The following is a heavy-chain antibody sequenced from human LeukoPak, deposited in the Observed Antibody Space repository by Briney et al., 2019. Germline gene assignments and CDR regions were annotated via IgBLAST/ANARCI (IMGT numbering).Heavy chain of an antibody. CDR1: GFTVSSNY. V-gene: IGHV3-66*01. J-gene: IGHJ3*02. CDR3: TRDVWDAFDI. D-gene: IGHD5/OR15-5a*01. CDR2: IYSGGST. Sequence: GGSLRLSCAASGFTVSSNYMSWVRQAPGKGLEWVSVIYSGGSTYYADSVKGRFTISRDNAKNSLYLQMNSLRDEDTAVYYCTRDVWDAFDIWGQGTMVTVSS.